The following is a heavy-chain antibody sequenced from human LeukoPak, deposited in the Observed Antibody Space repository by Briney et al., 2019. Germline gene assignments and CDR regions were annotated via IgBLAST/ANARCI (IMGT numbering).Heavy chain of an antibody. V-gene: IGHV1-2*02. Sequence: ASVKVPCKASGYTFTGYYMHWVRQAPGQGLGCMGWINPNTGGTNYAQKFQGRVTMTRDTSISTAYMELSRLRSDDTAVYYCARSLLSGIFGYWGQGTLVTVSS. CDR3: ARSLLSGIFGY. D-gene: IGHD3-9*01. J-gene: IGHJ4*02. CDR2: INPNTGGT. CDR1: GYTFTGYY.